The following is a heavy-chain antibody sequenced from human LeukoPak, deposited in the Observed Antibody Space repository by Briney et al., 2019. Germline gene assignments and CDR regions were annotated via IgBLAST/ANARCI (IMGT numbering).Heavy chain of an antibody. J-gene: IGHJ6*03. CDR1: GFTFDDYG. Sequence: PGGSLRLSCAASGFTFDDYGMSWVRQGPGKGLEWVSAISGSGGGTYYADSVKGRFTISRDNSKNTLYLQMNSLRAEDTAVYYCAKQGVATIVGYYYYYMDVWGKGTTVTISS. V-gene: IGHV3-23*01. CDR2: ISGSGGGT. D-gene: IGHD5-12*01. CDR3: AKQGVATIVGYYYYYMDV.